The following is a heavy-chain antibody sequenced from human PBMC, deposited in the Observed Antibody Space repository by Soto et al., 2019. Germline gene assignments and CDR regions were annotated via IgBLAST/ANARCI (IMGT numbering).Heavy chain of an antibody. Sequence: GESLKISCQGSGYRFSSYWIAWVRQMPGKGLEWMGIIYPGDSDTRYSPSFEGQVTMSVDKSNSTAYLHWSSLKASDTAMYYCARQGSNGAYYYYGMDVWGQGTTVTVS. CDR3: ARQGSNGAYYYYGMDV. V-gene: IGHV5-51*01. J-gene: IGHJ6*02. CDR2: IYPGDSDT. D-gene: IGHD2-8*01. CDR1: GYRFSSYW.